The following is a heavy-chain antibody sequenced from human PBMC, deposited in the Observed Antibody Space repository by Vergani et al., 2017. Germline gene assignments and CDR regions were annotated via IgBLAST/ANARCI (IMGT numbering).Heavy chain of an antibody. V-gene: IGHV1-46*01. CDR3: PRDSRYCSSTSCYVGRDWFDP. Sequence: QVQLVQSGAEVKKPGASVKVSCKASGYTFTSYYMHWVRQAPGQGLEWMGIINPSGGSTSYAQKFQGRVTMTRDTSTSTVYMELSSLRSEDTAVYYCPRDSRYCSSTSCYVGRDWFDPWGQGTLVTVYS. J-gene: IGHJ5*02. D-gene: IGHD2-2*01. CDR1: GYTFTSYY. CDR2: INPSGGST.